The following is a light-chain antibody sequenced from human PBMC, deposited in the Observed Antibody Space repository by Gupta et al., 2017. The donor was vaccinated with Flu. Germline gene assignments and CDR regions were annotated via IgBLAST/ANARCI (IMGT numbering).Light chain of an antibody. CDR2: VNN. J-gene: IGLJ2*01. V-gene: IGLV1-44*01. Sequence: QSGLPQPPSASGTPGQSVSLSCSGSSSSIGSNTVNWYQHLPGTAPKLLIYVNNQRPSGVPDRFSGSKSGTAASLAISGLQAEDEADYYCASWDDSLSGQVVFGGGTKLTVL. CDR1: SSSIGSNT. CDR3: ASWDDSLSGQVV.